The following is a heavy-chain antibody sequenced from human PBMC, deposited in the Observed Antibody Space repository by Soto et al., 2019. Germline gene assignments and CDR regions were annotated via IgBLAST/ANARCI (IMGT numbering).Heavy chain of an antibody. CDR2: VHSDHKT. V-gene: IGHV3-66*01. CDR3: DAYGPNSGEGY. D-gene: IGHD4-17*01. Sequence: EVQLVQSGGALVQPGGSLRLSCVASGFAIYRNDMIWVRQAPGKGLEWVAHVHSDHKTFYADSVRGRFTISNYKSKNTLLFEMNSLRSEDTALYYCDAYGPNSGEGYWGQGTLVSVSP. CDR1: GFAIYRND. J-gene: IGHJ4*02.